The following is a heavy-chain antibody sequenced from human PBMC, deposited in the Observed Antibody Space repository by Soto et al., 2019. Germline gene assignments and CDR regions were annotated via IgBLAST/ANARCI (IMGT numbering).Heavy chain of an antibody. J-gene: IGHJ3*01. CDR1: GFTFEVYG. CDR2: ISGNSGTI. V-gene: IGHV3-9*01. CDR3: GRWTYAFDV. D-gene: IGHD2-15*01. Sequence: GGSLRLSCVASGFTFEVYGMHWVRQAPGKGLEWVSGISGNSGTIGYADSVKGRFTISRDNAKNSIFLQMSSLRADDTAVYYCGRWTYAFDVWGQGTMVTVSS.